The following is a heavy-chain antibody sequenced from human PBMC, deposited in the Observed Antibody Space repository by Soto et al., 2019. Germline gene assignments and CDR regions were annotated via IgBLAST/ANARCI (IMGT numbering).Heavy chain of an antibody. V-gene: IGHV3-23*01. J-gene: IGHJ6*02. Sequence: EVQLLESGGGLVQPGGSLRLSCAASGFTFSSYAMSWVRQAPGKGLEWVSTISVSGGTTDYADSVKGRFTISRDNSKSTLYLQMYSLRAEDTAVYYCAKYMAVAGTAAYYYYGMDVWGQGTTVTVSS. D-gene: IGHD6-19*01. CDR2: ISVSGGTT. CDR3: AKYMAVAGTAAYYYYGMDV. CDR1: GFTFSSYA.